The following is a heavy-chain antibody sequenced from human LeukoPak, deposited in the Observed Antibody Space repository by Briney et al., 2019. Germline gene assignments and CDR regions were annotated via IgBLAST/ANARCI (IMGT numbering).Heavy chain of an antibody. V-gene: IGHV4-30-4*08. CDR2: IYYSGST. J-gene: IGHJ3*02. CDR3: ARDNSRDAFDI. CDR1: GGSISSGDYY. Sequence: PSLTLSLTCTVSGGSISSGDYYWSWIRQPPGKGLEWIGYIYYSGSTYYNPSLKSRVTISVDTSKNQFSLKLSSVTAADTAVYYCARDNSRDAFDIWGQGTMVTVSS.